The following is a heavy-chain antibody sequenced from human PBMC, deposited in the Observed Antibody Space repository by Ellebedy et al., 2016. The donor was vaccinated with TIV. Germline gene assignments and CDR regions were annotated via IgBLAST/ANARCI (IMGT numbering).Heavy chain of an antibody. V-gene: IGHV3-23*01. CDR1: GFNFSNHA. CDR2: ISSSGITT. D-gene: IGHD2-2*01. Sequence: GESLKISCTASGFNFSNHAMGWVRQAPGKGLEWVSAISSSGITTHYSDSVKGRFTISRDKSKNTIYLRMNSLSAEDTALYYCAKDLTRYCFDYWGQGTLVTVSS. J-gene: IGHJ4*02. CDR3: AKDLTRYCFDY.